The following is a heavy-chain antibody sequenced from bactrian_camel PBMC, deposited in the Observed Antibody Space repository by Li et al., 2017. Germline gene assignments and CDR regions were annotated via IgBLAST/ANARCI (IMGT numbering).Heavy chain of an antibody. Sequence: VQLVESGGGSVKTGGSLRLSCDASWFTYSSYCMAWFRQTPGGEREGVATIDSQGGKKYADSVKGRFTISQDNAKNTVYLQMNSLKPEDTAVYYCAADSSRQCWYSVGYWGQGTQVTVS. CDR1: WFTYSSYC. CDR3: AADSSRQCWYSVGY. CDR2: IDSQGGK. V-gene: IGHV3S10*01. J-gene: IGHJ6*01. D-gene: IGHD6*01.